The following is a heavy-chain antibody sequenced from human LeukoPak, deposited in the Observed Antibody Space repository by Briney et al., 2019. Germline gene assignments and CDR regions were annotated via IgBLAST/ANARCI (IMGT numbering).Heavy chain of an antibody. J-gene: IGHJ6*03. CDR1: GFTFSSYA. D-gene: IGHD5-24*01. V-gene: IGHV3-48*03. CDR2: ISSSGSTI. Sequence: QPGGSLRLSCAASGFTFSSYAMSWVRQAPGKGLEWVSYISSSGSTIFYSDSVKGRFTISRDNAKNSLYLQMNRLRAEDTAVYYCARDGDGYYMDVWGKGTTVTISS. CDR3: ARDGDGYYMDV.